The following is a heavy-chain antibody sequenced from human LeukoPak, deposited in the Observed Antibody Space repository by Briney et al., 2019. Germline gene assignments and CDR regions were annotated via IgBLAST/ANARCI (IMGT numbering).Heavy chain of an antibody. J-gene: IGHJ4*02. CDR1: GYTFTGYY. CDR3: ARDPTPIVGAAGADY. Sequence: ASVKVSCKASGYTFTGYYMHWVRQAPGQGLEWMGWISAYNGNTNYAQKLQGRVTMTTDTSTSTAYMELRSLRSDDTAVYYCARDPTPIVGAAGADYWGQGTLVTVSS. V-gene: IGHV1-18*04. CDR2: ISAYNGNT. D-gene: IGHD1-26*01.